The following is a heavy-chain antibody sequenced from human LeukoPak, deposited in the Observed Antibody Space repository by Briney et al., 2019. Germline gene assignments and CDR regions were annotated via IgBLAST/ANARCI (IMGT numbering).Heavy chain of an antibody. J-gene: IGHJ5*02. V-gene: IGHV5-51*01. D-gene: IGHD3-22*01. CDR1: GYSFTSYW. CDR3: ARSYYYDSSGYYQS. CDR2: IYPGDSDT. Sequence: GESLQISCQGSGYSFTSYWIGWVRQMPGKGLEWMGIIYPGDSDTRYSPSFQGQVTISADKSISTAYLQWSSLKASDTAMYYCARSYYYDSSGYYQSWGQGTLVTVSS.